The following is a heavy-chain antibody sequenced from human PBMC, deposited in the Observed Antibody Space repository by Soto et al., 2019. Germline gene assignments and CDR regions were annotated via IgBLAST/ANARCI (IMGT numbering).Heavy chain of an antibody. Sequence: PGGSLRLSGAASGFTFSSYSMNWVRQAPGKGLEWVSSISSSSSYIYYADSVKGRFTISRDNAKNSLYLQMNSLRAEDTAVYYCARDIVVVVAAHNYYYGMDVWGQGTTVTVSS. CDR2: ISSSSSYI. D-gene: IGHD2-15*01. CDR1: GFTFSSYS. V-gene: IGHV3-21*01. CDR3: ARDIVVVVAAHNYYYGMDV. J-gene: IGHJ6*02.